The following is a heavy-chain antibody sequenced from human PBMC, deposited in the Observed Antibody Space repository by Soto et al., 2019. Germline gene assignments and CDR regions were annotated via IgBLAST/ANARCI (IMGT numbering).Heavy chain of an antibody. D-gene: IGHD3-22*01. CDR3: AKDTYYCDSSGYYVFDS. Sequence: QVQLVESGGGVVQPGRSLRLSCAASGFTFSSYGIHWVRQAPGKGLEWVAVISYDGGNKHYADSVQGRFTISRDNSKNXRYLQMNSLRAEDTAVYYCAKDTYYCDSSGYYVFDSWGQGTLVTVSS. V-gene: IGHV3-30*18. CDR2: ISYDGGNK. J-gene: IGHJ4*02. CDR1: GFTFSSYG.